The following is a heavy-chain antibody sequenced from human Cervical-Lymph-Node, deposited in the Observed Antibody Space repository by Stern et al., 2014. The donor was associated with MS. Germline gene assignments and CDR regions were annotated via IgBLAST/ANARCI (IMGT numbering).Heavy chain of an antibody. CDR1: GFSFNTCGVG. CDR3: THSYDSGPGDS. V-gene: IGHV2-5*02. J-gene: IGHJ4*02. Sequence: ITLKESGPTLVKPTQTLTLTCTLSGFSFNTCGVGVGRIRQPTGRALEWLALIYWDDDERYNSSLKNRLTVTKDTYKSHVVLTLTNMDPVDTATYYCTHSYDSGPGDSWSRGALVTVSS. D-gene: IGHD3-22*01. CDR2: IYWDDDE.